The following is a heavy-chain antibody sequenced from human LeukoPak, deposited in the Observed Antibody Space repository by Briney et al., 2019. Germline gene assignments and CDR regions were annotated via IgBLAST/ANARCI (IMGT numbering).Heavy chain of an antibody. CDR2: IDWDDDK. CDR3: ARTPQWLAPTGYYGMDV. J-gene: IGHJ6*02. CDR1: GFSLSTSGMC. V-gene: IGHV2-70*11. D-gene: IGHD6-19*01. Sequence: SGPALVKPTQTLTLTCTFSGFSLSTSGMCVGWIRQPPGKALEWLARIDWDDDKYYSTSLKTRLTISKDTSKNQVVLTMTNMDPVDTATYYCARTPQWLAPTGYYGMDVWGQGTTVTVSS.